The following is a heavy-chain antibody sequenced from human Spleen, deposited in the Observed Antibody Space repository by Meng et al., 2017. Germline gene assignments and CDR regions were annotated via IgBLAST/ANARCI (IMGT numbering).Heavy chain of an antibody. V-gene: IGHV4-34*01. J-gene: IGHJ5*02. CDR3: ARGSIWFGESP. D-gene: IGHD3-10*01. CDR2: INHSGSI. CDR1: GGSFNSYY. Sequence: SETLSLTCAVYGGSFNSYYWTWIRQPPGKGLEWIGEINHSGSINYNPSLKSRVTISVDTSKNQFSLKLSSVTAADTAVYYCARGSIWFGESPWGQGTLVTVSS.